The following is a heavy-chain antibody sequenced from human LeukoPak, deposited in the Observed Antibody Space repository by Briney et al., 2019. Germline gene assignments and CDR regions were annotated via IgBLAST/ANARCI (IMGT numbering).Heavy chain of an antibody. CDR3: ATVGVFLGYYTDV. D-gene: IGHD3-16*01. Sequence: ASVKVSCKASGYTFTAYYMHWVRQAPGQGLEWMGWISAYNGNTNYAQKFQGRVTMTEDTSTDTAYMELSSLRSEDTAVYYCATVGVFLGYYTDVWGKGTTVTVSS. CDR2: ISAYNGNT. CDR1: GYTFTAYY. J-gene: IGHJ6*03. V-gene: IGHV1-18*04.